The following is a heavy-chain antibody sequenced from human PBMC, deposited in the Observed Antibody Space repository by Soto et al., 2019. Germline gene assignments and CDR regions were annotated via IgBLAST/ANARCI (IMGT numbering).Heavy chain of an antibody. V-gene: IGHV3-23*04. Sequence: EVQLVASGGGLVKPGGSLRLSCAASGFTFSRYAMNWVRQAPGRGLQWISGISVSGDNTSYVESVRGRFTVYRDNSKNTLYLQMNNLRAEDTALYYCAKDGKMRTKVWFPAGYGMDVWGQGTTVTVSS. D-gene: IGHD3-10*01. J-gene: IGHJ6*02. CDR2: ISVSGDNT. CDR3: AKDGKMRTKVWFPAGYGMDV. CDR1: GFTFSRYA.